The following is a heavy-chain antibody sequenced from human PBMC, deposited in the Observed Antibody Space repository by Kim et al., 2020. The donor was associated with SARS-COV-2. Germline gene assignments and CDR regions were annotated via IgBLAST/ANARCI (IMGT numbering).Heavy chain of an antibody. Sequence: GGSLRLSCVASGFTFSGYWMSWVRQAPGKGLEWVANINQDGSEKYYVDSVKGRFTISRDNTENSLFLDMDNLRAEDTAVYFCAGDQTVVMPVSDYWGQGTLVTVSS. CDR2: INQDGSEK. CDR1: GFTFSGYW. J-gene: IGHJ4*02. CDR3: AGDQTVVMPVSDY. D-gene: IGHD2-8*01. V-gene: IGHV3-7*01.